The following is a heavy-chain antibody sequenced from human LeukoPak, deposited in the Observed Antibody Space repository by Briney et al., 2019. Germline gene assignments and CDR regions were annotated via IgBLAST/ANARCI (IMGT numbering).Heavy chain of an antibody. D-gene: IGHD3-9*01. CDR3: AKDSSRYFDWLSFTDFGLDY. CDR2: ISYDGRNK. J-gene: IGHJ4*02. CDR1: GFTFSSYG. Sequence: GGSLRLSCAASGFTFSSYGMHWVRQAPGKGLEWVAVISYDGRNKYYAGSVKDRFTISRDNSKNTLYLQMNSLRADDAALYYCAKDSSRYFDWLSFTDFGLDYWGQGTLVTVSS. V-gene: IGHV3-30*18.